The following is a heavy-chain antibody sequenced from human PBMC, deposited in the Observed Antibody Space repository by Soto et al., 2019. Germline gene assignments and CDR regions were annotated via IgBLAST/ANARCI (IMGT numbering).Heavy chain of an antibody. CDR3: ARKVMAARWADAFDI. D-gene: IGHD5-12*01. Sequence: GESLKISCKGSGYSFTTYWITWVLQMPGKGLEWMGRIDPSDSYTNYSPSFQGHVTISADKSISTAYLQWSSLKASDTAMYYCARKVMAARWADAFDIWGQGTMVTVSS. CDR1: GYSFTTYW. CDR2: IDPSDSYT. J-gene: IGHJ3*02. V-gene: IGHV5-10-1*01.